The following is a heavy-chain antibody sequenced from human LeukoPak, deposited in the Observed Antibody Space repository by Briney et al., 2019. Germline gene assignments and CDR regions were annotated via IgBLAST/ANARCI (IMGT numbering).Heavy chain of an antibody. J-gene: IGHJ6*03. CDR3: ARDGIVSRGGYYYYYYMDV. CDR2: ISFDGNTK. V-gene: IGHV3-30*04. CDR1: GFSFSRYG. D-gene: IGHD3-10*01. Sequence: LPGRSLSLSCATSGFSFSRYGFHWVRQAPGKGLEWVAVISFDGNTKYYSDSVRGRMTIFRDNSKNTLYLQMNSLRAEDTAVYYCARDGIVSRGGYYYYYYMDVWGKGTTVTVSS.